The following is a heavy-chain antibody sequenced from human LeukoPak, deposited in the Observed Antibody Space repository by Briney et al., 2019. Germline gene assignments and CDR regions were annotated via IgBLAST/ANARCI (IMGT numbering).Heavy chain of an antibody. CDR1: GYTFTGYY. Sequence: ASVKVSCKASGYTFTGYYMHWVRQAPGHGLEWMGWINPNSGGTNYAQKFQGRVTMTRDTSISTAYMELSRLRSDDTAVYYCARVGPGEDHKKWRIPDIVVVVAADAFDIWGQGTMVTVSS. V-gene: IGHV1-2*02. J-gene: IGHJ3*02. D-gene: IGHD2-15*01. CDR2: INPNSGGT. CDR3: ARVGPGEDHKKWRIPDIVVVVAADAFDI.